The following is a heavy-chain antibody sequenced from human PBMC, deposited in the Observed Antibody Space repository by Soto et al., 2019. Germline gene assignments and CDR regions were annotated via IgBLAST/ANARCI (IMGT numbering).Heavy chain of an antibody. CDR1: GYTFTGYY. Sequence: ASVKVSCKASGYTFTGYYMHWVRQAPGQGLEWMGWINPNSGGTNYAQKFQGWVTMTRDTSISTAYMELSRLRSDDTAVYYCAREAYYDSSGYPRFAYFDYWGQGTLVTVPQ. D-gene: IGHD3-22*01. J-gene: IGHJ4*02. CDR3: AREAYYDSSGYPRFAYFDY. V-gene: IGHV1-2*04. CDR2: INPNSGGT.